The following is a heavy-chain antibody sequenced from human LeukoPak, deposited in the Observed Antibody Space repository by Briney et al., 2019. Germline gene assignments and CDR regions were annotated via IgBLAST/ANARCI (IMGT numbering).Heavy chain of an antibody. Sequence: SQTLSLTCTVSGGSISSGGYYWSWIRQHPGKGLEWIEYIYYSGSTYYNPTLKSRVTISVDTSKNQFSLKLSSVTAADTAVYYCANYGSGSYRFDPWGQGTLVTVSS. D-gene: IGHD3-10*01. CDR1: GGSISSGGYY. CDR3: ANYGSGSYRFDP. J-gene: IGHJ5*02. V-gene: IGHV4-31*03. CDR2: IYYSGST.